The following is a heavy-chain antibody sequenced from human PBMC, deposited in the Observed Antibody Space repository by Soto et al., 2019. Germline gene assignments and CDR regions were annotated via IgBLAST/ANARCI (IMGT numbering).Heavy chain of an antibody. Sequence: ASVKVSCKASGYTFTGYYMHWVRQAPGQGLEWMVWINPNSGGTNYAQKFQGWVTMTRDTSISTAYMELSRLRSDDTAVYYCARELLDYYDSSGYPPTYYYGMDLWGQRTTVTVTS. J-gene: IGHJ6*02. CDR3: ARELLDYYDSSGYPPTYYYGMDL. CDR2: INPNSGGT. D-gene: IGHD3-22*01. V-gene: IGHV1-2*04. CDR1: GYTFTGYY.